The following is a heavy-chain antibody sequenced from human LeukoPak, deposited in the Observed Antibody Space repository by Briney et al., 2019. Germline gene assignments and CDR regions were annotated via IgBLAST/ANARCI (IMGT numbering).Heavy chain of an antibody. CDR1: GYTFTNNY. Sequence: ASVKVSCKASGYTFTNNYLHWVRQAPGQGLEWMGMIYPRDGSTSYAQNFQGRVTVTRDTSTTTVHMELSSLRSEDTAVYYCARDRYDSSGYYENWGQGTLVTVSS. CDR2: IYPRDGST. J-gene: IGHJ4*02. D-gene: IGHD3-22*01. V-gene: IGHV1-46*01. CDR3: ARDRYDSSGYYEN.